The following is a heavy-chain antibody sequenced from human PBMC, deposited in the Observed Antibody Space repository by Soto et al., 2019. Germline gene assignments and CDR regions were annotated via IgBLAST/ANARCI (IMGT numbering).Heavy chain of an antibody. CDR3: ARGHIRSDIRGYYHTCFDP. D-gene: IGHD3-22*01. J-gene: IGHJ5*02. CDR1: GGSIRSGGFH. CDR2: ISFSGST. V-gene: IGHV4-31*03. Sequence: SETLSLTCTVSGGSIRSGGFHWNWIRQRPGKGLEWIGSISFSGSTYDNASLQSRVTISVDTSKNPFSLRLSSVTAADPAVYYCARGHIRSDIRGYYHTCFDPWGQGTLVTVSS.